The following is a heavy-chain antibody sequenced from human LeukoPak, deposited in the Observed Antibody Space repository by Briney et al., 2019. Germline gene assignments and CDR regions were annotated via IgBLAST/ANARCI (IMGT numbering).Heavy chain of an antibody. CDR1: GFPFRCFG. CDR3: TRYNNDHFDY. Sequence: GALRLSFSGSGFPFRCFGMPWVRPAPGKGLGWVAVIAYDGSRAFYADSVNGRFTISRDNSKNTMSVQTDDLRAEDTAVYYCTRYNNDHFDYWGQGTLVTVSS. CDR2: IAYDGSRA. D-gene: IGHD1-14*01. J-gene: IGHJ4*02. V-gene: IGHV3-33*01.